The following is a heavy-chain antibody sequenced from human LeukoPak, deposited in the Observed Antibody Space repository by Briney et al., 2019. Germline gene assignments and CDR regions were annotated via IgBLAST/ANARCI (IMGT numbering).Heavy chain of an antibody. J-gene: IGHJ4*02. CDR1: GGTFSSYA. CDR3: ASLGGDWSGYYTPRWDY. V-gene: IGHV1-69*13. Sequence: ASVKVSCKASGGTFSSYAISWVRQAPGQGLEWMGGIIPIFGTANYAQKFQGRVTITADESTSTAYMELSSLRSEDTAVYYCASLGGDWSGYYTPRWDYWGQGTLVTVSS. D-gene: IGHD3-3*01. CDR2: IIPIFGTA.